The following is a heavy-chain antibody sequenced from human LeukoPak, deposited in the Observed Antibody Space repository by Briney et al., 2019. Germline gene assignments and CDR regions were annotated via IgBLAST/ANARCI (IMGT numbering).Heavy chain of an antibody. D-gene: IGHD1-14*01. CDR3: VRRGTNLYFDF. Sequence: GGSLRLSCAASGFTFSSYGMHWVRQAPGKGLEWVAVIWYDGSNKYYADSVKGRFTISRDNSKNTLFLQMNSLRAEDTALYYCVRRGTNLYFDFWGRGTLVTVSS. CDR1: GFTFSSYG. V-gene: IGHV3-33*01. CDR2: IWYDGSNK. J-gene: IGHJ2*01.